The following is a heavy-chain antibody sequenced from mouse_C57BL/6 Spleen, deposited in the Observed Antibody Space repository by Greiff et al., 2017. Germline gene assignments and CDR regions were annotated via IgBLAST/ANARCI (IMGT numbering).Heavy chain of an antibody. CDR1: GYSFTGYY. CDR2: INPSNGGT. CDR3: ARWSNYYGSFYAGDD. Sequence: EVKLMQSGPELVKPGASVKISCKASGYSFTGYYMHWVKQSPEKSLEWIGEINPSNGGTTYTQKFKAKSTLTVDKSTSTAYMQLKSLTSEDSAVYYGARWSNYYGSFYAGDDGGQGTSVTVAT. J-gene: IGHJ4*01. V-gene: IGHV1-42*01. D-gene: IGHD1-1*01.